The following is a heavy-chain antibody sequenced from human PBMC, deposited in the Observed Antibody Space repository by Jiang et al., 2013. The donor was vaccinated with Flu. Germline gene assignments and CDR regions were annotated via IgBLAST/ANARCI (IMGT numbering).Heavy chain of an antibody. D-gene: IGHD6-13*01. CDR1: GITFTSYW. J-gene: IGHJ4*02. CDR3: ALAVDGNFYFDY. CDR2: TYSGTSGT. Sequence: GAEVKKPGESLKISCKGSGITFTSYWIGWVRQMPEKGLEWMGITYSGTSGTKYSPSFQGQVTISVDKSISTAYLQWSSLKASDTAIYYCALAVDGNFYFDYLGQGTLVTVSS. V-gene: IGHV5-51*01.